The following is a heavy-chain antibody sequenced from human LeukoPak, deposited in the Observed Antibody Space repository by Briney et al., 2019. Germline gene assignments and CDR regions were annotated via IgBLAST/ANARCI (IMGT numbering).Heavy chain of an antibody. CDR2: ISFDGSNK. V-gene: IGHV3-30*04. CDR3: ARGSRTIVTTKFARGHYMDV. Sequence: GGSLRLSCAASGFTFSSYAMHWVRQAPGKGLEWVAVISFDGSNKYYADSVKGRFTISRDNSNNTLYLQMNSLRAEDTAVYYSARGSRTIVTTKFARGHYMDVWGKGTTVTVSS. D-gene: IGHD5-12*01. CDR1: GFTFSSYA. J-gene: IGHJ6*03.